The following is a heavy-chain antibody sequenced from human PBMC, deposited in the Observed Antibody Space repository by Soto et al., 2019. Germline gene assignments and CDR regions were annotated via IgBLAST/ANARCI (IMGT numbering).Heavy chain of an antibody. Sequence: SETLSLTCSVSGGSISSYYCSWSRQPPGKGLEWIGYIYYSGSTNYNPSLKSRVTISVDTSKNQFSLKLSSVTAADTAVYYCAKNGLSTSPSAIDTWGQGTLVTVSS. D-gene: IGHD2-2*01. CDR1: GGSISSYY. CDR2: IYYSGST. V-gene: IGHV4-59*01. J-gene: IGHJ5*02. CDR3: AKNGLSTSPSAIDT.